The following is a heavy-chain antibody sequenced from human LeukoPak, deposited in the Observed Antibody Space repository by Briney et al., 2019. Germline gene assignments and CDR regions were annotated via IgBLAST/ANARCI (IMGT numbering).Heavy chain of an antibody. V-gene: IGHV3-23*01. CDR3: AKANYMWNDPPFDS. J-gene: IGHJ4*02. D-gene: IGHD1-1*01. Sequence: PGGSLRLSCAASGFGYSTFAMAWVRQAPGKGLEWVSTISTSGETTYYADSVKGRFTASRDNSKNTLSLQMNGLRVDDTAVYFCAKANYMWNDPPFDSWGQGALVTVSS. CDR2: ISTSGETT. CDR1: GFGYSTFA.